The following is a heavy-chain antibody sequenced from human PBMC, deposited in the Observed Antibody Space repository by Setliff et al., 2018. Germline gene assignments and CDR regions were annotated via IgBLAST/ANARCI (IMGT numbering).Heavy chain of an antibody. CDR2: IRQDGTNK. D-gene: IGHD3-3*01. Sequence: GGSLRLSCVASGFTISNYWMAWVRQAPGKGLEWVADIRQDGTNKYYMDSVEGRFTISRDNSKNSLYLQMNSLRAEDTALYYCAREVWNYYDKSWSGYADHWGQGTLVTVSS. CDR3: AREVWNYYDKSWSGYADH. V-gene: IGHV3-7*03. CDR1: GFTISNYW. J-gene: IGHJ4*02.